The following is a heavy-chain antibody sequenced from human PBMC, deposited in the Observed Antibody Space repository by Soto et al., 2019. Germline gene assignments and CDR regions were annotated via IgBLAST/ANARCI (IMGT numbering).Heavy chain of an antibody. CDR3: ARGGGIFGVVITPDTWFDP. J-gene: IGHJ5*02. D-gene: IGHD3-3*01. Sequence: QLQLQESGPGLVKPSETLSLTCTVSGGSISSSSYYWGWIRQPPGKGLEWIGSIYYSGSTYYNPSIKSRVTISVDTSKNQFSLKLSSVTAADTAVYYCARGGGIFGVVITPDTWFDPWGKGTLVTVAS. V-gene: IGHV4-39*01. CDR1: GGSISSSSYY. CDR2: IYYSGST.